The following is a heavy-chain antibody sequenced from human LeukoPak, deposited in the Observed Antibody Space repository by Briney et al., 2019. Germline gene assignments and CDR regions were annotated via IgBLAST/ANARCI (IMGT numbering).Heavy chain of an antibody. Sequence: GGSLRLSCAASGFTFSDYNMRWIRQAPGKGLEWVSTISRGGSTKYYADSVKGRFTISRDNAKNSLFLQMNSLRAEDTAVYYCARVKQYYDFWSGYSYYYYMDVWGKGTTVTVSS. J-gene: IGHJ6*03. CDR3: ARVKQYYDFWSGYSYYYYMDV. CDR1: GFTFSDYN. D-gene: IGHD3-3*01. CDR2: ISRGGSTK. V-gene: IGHV3-11*04.